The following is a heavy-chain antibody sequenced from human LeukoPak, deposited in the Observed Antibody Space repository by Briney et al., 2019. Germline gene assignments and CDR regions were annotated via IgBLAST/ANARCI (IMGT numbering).Heavy chain of an antibody. Sequence: GSLRLSCAASEFSVGSNYMTWVRQAPGKGLEWIGYIYYSGSTNYNPSLKSRVTISVDTSKNQFSLKLSSVTAADTAVYYCARGNYYDSNTYYRAFDIWGQGTMVTVSS. D-gene: IGHD3-22*01. CDR3: ARGNYYDSNTYYRAFDI. CDR1: EFSVGSNY. J-gene: IGHJ3*02. CDR2: IYYSGST. V-gene: IGHV4-59*02.